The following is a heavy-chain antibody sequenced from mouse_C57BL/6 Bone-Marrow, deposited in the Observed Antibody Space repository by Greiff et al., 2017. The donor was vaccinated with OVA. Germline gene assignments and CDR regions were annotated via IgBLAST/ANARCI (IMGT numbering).Heavy chain of an antibody. V-gene: IGHV1-15*01. D-gene: IGHD2-4*01. CDR3: TKPYDYDGAWFAY. CDR1: GYTFTDYE. Sequence: VQLQQSGAELVRPGASVTLSCKASGYTFTDYEMHWVKQTPVHGLEWIGAIDPETGGTAYNQKFKGKAILTADKSSSTAYMELRSLTSEDSAVYYCTKPYDYDGAWFAYWGEGTLDTVSA. J-gene: IGHJ3*01. CDR2: IDPETGGT.